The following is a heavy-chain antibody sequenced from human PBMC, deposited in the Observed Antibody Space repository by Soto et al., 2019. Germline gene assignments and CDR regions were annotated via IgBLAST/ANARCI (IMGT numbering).Heavy chain of an antibody. D-gene: IGHD2-2*01. J-gene: IGHJ5*02. CDR2: IYYSGST. CDR1: GGSISSSSYY. V-gene: IGHV4-39*01. Sequence: QLQLQESGPGLVKPSETLSLTCTVSGGSISSSSYYWGWIRQPPGKGLEWIGSIYYSGSTYYNPSLKSRVTISVDTSKNQFSLKLSSVTAADTAVYYCARRLLPGGYCSSTSCDNWFDPWGQGTLVTVSS. CDR3: ARRLLPGGYCSSTSCDNWFDP.